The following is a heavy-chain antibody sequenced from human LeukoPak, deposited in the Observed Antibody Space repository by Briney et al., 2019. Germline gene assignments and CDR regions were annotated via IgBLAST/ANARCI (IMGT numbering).Heavy chain of an antibody. CDR3: ARHRRYYGSGSYYSDFDS. Sequence: SETLSLTCTVSGGSISSSDYYWGWIRQPPGKGLEWIGSIFYSGSPYYNPSLKGPVTISVAMSKTYFSLKLSSVTAPDTAIYYCARHRRYYGSGSYYSDFDSWGQGTLVTVSS. D-gene: IGHD3-10*01. CDR2: IFYSGSP. CDR1: GGSISSSDYY. J-gene: IGHJ4*02. V-gene: IGHV4-39*01.